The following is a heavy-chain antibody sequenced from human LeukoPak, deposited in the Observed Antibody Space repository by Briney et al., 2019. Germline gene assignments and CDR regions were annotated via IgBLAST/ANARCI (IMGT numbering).Heavy chain of an antibody. CDR3: AGEGYGDHDGDY. D-gene: IGHD4-17*01. Sequence: GGSLRLSCAASGFTFSDYYMSWIRQAPGKGLEWISYISSSGSTKYYADSVKGRFTISRDNAKNSLYLQMNSLRAEDAAVYYCAGEGYGDHDGDYWGQGTLVTVSS. CDR2: ISSSGSTK. CDR1: GFTFSDYY. V-gene: IGHV3-11*01. J-gene: IGHJ4*02.